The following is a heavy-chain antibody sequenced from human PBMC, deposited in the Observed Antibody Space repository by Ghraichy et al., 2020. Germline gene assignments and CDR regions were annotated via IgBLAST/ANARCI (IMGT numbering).Heavy chain of an antibody. V-gene: IGHV4-4*09. J-gene: IGHJ4*02. CDR3: ARQGGDGYSLD. CDR1: GGSISSYY. CDR2: IYTSGST. Sequence: ETLSLTCTVSGGSISSYYWSWIRQPPGKGLEWIGYIYTSGSTNYNPSLKSRVTISVDTSKNQFSLKLSSVTAADTAVYYCARQGGDGYSLDWGQGTLVTVSS. D-gene: IGHD5-24*01.